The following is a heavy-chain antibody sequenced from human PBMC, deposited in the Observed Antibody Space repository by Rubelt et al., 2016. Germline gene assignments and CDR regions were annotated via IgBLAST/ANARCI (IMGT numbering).Heavy chain of an antibody. J-gene: IGHJ5*02. CDR3: ARDPTTRFTSTGWFDP. V-gene: IGHV1-18*01. CDR1: GYTFTSYG. D-gene: IGHD5-12*01. CDR2: ISAYNGNT. Sequence: SGAEVKKPGASVKVSCKASGYTFTSYGISWVRQAPGQGLEWMGWISAYNGNTNYAQKPQGRVTMTTDTSTSTAYMELRSLRSDDTAVYYCARDPTTRFTSTGWFDPWGQGTLVTVSS.